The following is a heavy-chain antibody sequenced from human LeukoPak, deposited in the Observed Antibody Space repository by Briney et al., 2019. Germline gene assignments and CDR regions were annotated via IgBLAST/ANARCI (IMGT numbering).Heavy chain of an antibody. Sequence: GGSLRLSCAASGFTVSSNYMSWVRQAPGKGLEWVSLIYSGSSTYYADSVKGRFTISRDNSENTLYLQMNGLRAEDTAVYYCARDSKIRGEDGFDIWGRGTLVTVSS. D-gene: IGHD3-10*01. CDR1: GFTVSSNY. CDR2: IYSGSST. J-gene: IGHJ3*02. V-gene: IGHV3-66*01. CDR3: ARDSKIRGEDGFDI.